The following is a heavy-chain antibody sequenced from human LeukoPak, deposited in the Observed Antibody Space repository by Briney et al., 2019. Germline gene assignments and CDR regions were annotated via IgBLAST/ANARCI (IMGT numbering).Heavy chain of an antibody. V-gene: IGHV4-39*01. CDR3: ARTIAVAGEDY. CDR1: GGSISSSSYY. CDR2: IYYSGST. J-gene: IGHJ4*02. Sequence: SETLSLTCTVSGGSISSSSYYWGWIRQPPGKGLEWIGSIYYSGSTYYHPSLKSRVTISVDTSKNQFSLKLSSVTAADTAVYYCARTIAVAGEDYWGQGTLVTVSS. D-gene: IGHD6-19*01.